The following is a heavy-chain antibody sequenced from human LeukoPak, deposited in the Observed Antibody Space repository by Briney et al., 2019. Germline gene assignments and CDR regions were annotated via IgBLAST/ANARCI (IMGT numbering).Heavy chain of an antibody. CDR2: ISAYNGNT. V-gene: IGHV1-18*01. D-gene: IGHD3-22*01. CDR3: AAAWITTYAFGI. CDR1: GYTFTSYG. J-gene: IGHJ3*02. Sequence: ASVKVSCKASGYTFTSYGISWVRQAPGQGLEWMGWISAYNGNTNYAQKVQGRVTLTTDTSTSTAYMELRSLRSDDTAVYYCAAAWITTYAFGIWGQGTMVTVSS.